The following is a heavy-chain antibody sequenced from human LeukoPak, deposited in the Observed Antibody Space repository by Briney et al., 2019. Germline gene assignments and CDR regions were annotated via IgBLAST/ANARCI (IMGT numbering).Heavy chain of an antibody. V-gene: IGHV1-46*01. Sequence: SVTVSRKASGYTFTSYYMHWVRQAPGHGVEGMGIINPSGGSTNSAQKFQGRVTMTRDPSTSTVYMELSSLRAEDAAVYYCGRDKPHHGGKSYFDYWGQGTLVTVSS. CDR1: GYTFTSYY. D-gene: IGHD4-23*01. CDR2: INPSGGST. J-gene: IGHJ4*02. CDR3: GRDKPHHGGKSYFDY.